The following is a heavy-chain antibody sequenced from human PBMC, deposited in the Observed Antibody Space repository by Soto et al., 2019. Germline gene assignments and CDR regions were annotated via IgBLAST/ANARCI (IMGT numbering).Heavy chain of an antibody. J-gene: IGHJ3*01. D-gene: IGHD3-10*01. CDR3: ARDGGGFGELLLKSFDAFDL. CDR1: GFSFSTYA. Sequence: QEQLVESGGGVVQPGTSLRLSCTASGFSFSTYAMYWVRQAPGKGLEWVAIISYDGSNAQYADSVKGRFTVARDNSKNALDLQRRRLTAEDTAVYYCARDGGGFGELLLKSFDAFDLCGQGKLVTVSS. V-gene: IGHV3-30*04. CDR2: ISYDGSNA.